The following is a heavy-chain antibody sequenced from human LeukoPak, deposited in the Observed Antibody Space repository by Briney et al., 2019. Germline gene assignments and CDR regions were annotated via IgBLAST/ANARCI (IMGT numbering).Heavy chain of an antibody. V-gene: IGHV3-23*01. D-gene: IGHD5-24*01. CDR1: GFTFNNYA. J-gene: IGHJ4*02. CDR2: ISGGGGST. Sequence: GGSLRHSCAASGFTFNNYAMSWVRQAPGKGLEWVSAISGGGGSTYYADSVKGRFTISRDISKNTLFLQMNSLRAEDTAVYYCAKEAVATSTPIDYWGQGTLVTVSS. CDR3: AKEAVATSTPIDY.